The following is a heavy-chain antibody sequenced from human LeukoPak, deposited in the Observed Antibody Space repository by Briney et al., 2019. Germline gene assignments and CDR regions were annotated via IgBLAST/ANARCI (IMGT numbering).Heavy chain of an antibody. CDR1: GDSPSSNSAA. CDR2: TCYRSKWYN. CDR3: ARVGAGAVAGTYGMDV. V-gene: IGHV6-1*01. Sequence: SQTLSLTCAISGDSPSSNSAAWNWIRQSPSRGLEWLGRTCYRSKWYNDYAVSVKSRITINPDTSKNQFSLQLNSVTPEDTAVYYCARVGAGAVAGTYGMDVWGQGTTVTVSS. D-gene: IGHD6-19*01. J-gene: IGHJ6*02.